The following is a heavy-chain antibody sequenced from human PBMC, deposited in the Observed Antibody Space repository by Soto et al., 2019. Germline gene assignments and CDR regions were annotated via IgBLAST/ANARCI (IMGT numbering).Heavy chain of an antibody. J-gene: IGHJ3*02. CDR3: ARNPSHLCASTSCHAFDI. CDR2: IYYSGTT. V-gene: IGHV4-31*03. Sequence: PSETLSLTCSVSGGSISSGAYYWNWIRQHPRKGLEWIGYIYYSGTTYYNPSLGSRVSISADTSKNQFSLKLNSVTVADTAVYYRARNPSHLCASTSCHAFDIWGQGTMVTVSS. D-gene: IGHD2-2*01. CDR1: GGSISSGAYY.